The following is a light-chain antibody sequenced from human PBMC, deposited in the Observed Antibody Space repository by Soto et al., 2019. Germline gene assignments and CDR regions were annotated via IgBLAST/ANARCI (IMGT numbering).Light chain of an antibody. CDR2: GAS. V-gene: IGKV3-15*01. CDR1: QSVGNN. Sequence: EILMTQSPATLSVSPGERATLSCRASQSVGNNLAWFQQKPGQAPRLLIYGASTRATGIPARFSGSGSGTEFTLTISSLQSEDSAVYYCQQYNDWWTFGQGTKVDIK. J-gene: IGKJ1*01. CDR3: QQYNDWWT.